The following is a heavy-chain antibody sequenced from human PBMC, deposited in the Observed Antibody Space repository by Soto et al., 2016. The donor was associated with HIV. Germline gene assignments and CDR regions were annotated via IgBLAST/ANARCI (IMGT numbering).Heavy chain of an antibody. CDR2: TDYSGKS. Sequence: QVQLEESGTGLVKPSQTLSLTCAVSGASISGGGYFWSWIRQSPKRGLEWIGSTDYSGKSYYNPSLKSRVTTSVDTSKNRLFLILRSMTSADTAVYYCAREPAPAGHSRGVDFWGQGIRVIVS. CDR1: GASISGGGYF. D-gene: IGHD3-10*01. V-gene: IGHV4-31*02. J-gene: IGHJ4*02. CDR3: AREPAPAGHSRGVDF.